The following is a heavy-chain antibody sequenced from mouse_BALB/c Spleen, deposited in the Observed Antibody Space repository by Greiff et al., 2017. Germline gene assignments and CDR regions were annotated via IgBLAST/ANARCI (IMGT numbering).Heavy chain of an antibody. CDR2: ILPGSGST. V-gene: IGHV1-9*01. J-gene: IGHJ2*01. D-gene: IGHD2-3*01. CDR3: ARNGYYDYFDY. CDR1: GYTFSSYW. Sequence: QVQLQQSGAELMKPGASVKISCKATGYTFSSYWIEWVKQRPGHGLEWIGEILPGSGSTNYNEKFKGKATFTADTSSNTAYMQLSSLTSEDSAVYYCARNGYYDYFDYWGQGTTLTVSS.